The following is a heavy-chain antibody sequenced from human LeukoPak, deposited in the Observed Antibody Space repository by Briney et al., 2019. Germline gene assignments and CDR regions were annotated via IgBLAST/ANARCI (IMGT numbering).Heavy chain of an antibody. CDR2: ISGYNGNT. J-gene: IGHJ4*02. D-gene: IGHD3-22*01. V-gene: IGHV1-18*01. Sequence: GASVKVSCKASGYTFTNYGISWVRQAPGQGLGWMGWISGYNGNTKYAQKLQGRVTMTTDTSTSTAYMELRSLRSDDTAVHYCARGLPPRRNYDSSGYYSYYFDYWGQGTLVTVSS. CDR1: GYTFTNYG. CDR3: ARGLPPRRNYDSSGYYSYYFDY.